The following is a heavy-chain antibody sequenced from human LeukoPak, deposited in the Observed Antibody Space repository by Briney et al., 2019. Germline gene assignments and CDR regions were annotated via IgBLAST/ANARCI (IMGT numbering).Heavy chain of an antibody. J-gene: IGHJ6*03. CDR2: INPDSGAT. CDR1: GYTFTGYY. V-gene: IGHV1-2*02. Sequence: ASVKVSCKTSGYTFTGYYMHWVRQAPGQGLEWMGWINPDSGATNYAQKFQGRVTMTRDTSISTAYMELSRLRSDDTAVYYCARGEGCSSTRCYYDYYMDVWGKGTTVTVSS. CDR3: ARGEGCSSTRCYYDYYMDV. D-gene: IGHD2-2*01.